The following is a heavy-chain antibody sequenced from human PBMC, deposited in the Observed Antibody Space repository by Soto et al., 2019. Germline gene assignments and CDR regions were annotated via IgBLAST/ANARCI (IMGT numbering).Heavy chain of an antibody. D-gene: IGHD6-6*01. CDR3: ARGGVSARPDI. CDR2: IWYDGSNK. Sequence: QVQLTESGGGVVQPGRSLRLSCATSGFSFRDNAMHWVRQTPGKGLEWVAIIWYDGSNKYYGDSVKGRFTISRDNAKNTVYLQRDSLRAEDTAVYYCARGGVSARPDIWGQGTLVTCSS. J-gene: IGHJ1*01. V-gene: IGHV3-33*01. CDR1: GFSFRDNA.